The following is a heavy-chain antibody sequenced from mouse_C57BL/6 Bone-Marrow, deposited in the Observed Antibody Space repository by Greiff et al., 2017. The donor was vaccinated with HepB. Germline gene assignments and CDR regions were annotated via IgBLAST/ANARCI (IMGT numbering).Heavy chain of an antibody. CDR3: ARDAGFAWFAY. CDR1: GFTFSSYA. CDR2: ISDGGSYT. V-gene: IGHV5-4*01. J-gene: IGHJ3*01. Sequence: EVQVVESGGGLVKPGGSLKLSCAASGFTFSSYAMSWVRQTPEKRLEWVATISDGGSYTYYPDNVKGRFTISRDNAKNNLYLQMSHLKSEDTAMYYCARDAGFAWFAYWGQGTLVTVSA. D-gene: IGHD3-1*01.